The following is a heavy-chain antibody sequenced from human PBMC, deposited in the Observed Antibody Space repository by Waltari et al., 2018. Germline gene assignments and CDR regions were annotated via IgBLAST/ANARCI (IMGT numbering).Heavy chain of an antibody. D-gene: IGHD4-17*01. CDR2: IKSKTDGGTT. Sequence: EVQLVESGGGLVKPGGSLRLSCAASGFTFSNAWMSWVRPAPGKGLEWVGRIKSKTDGGTTDYAAPVKGRFTISRDDSKNTLYLQMNSLKTEDTAVYYCTTGYGDPDAFDIWGQGTMVTVSS. CDR1: GFTFSNAW. V-gene: IGHV3-15*01. J-gene: IGHJ3*02. CDR3: TTGYGDPDAFDI.